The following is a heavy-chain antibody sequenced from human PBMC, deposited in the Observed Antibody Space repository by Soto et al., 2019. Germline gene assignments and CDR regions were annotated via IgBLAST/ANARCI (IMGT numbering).Heavy chain of an antibody. Sequence: QVQLVQSGAEVKKPGSSVKVSCKASGGTFSSYAISWVRQAPGQGLEWMGGIIPIFGTANYAQKFQGRVTITGEESTSTAYMELSSLRSEGTAVYYCAREVGDIVLVPAAMPGYYGMDVWGQGTTVTVSS. CDR1: GGTFSSYA. D-gene: IGHD2-2*01. CDR3: AREVGDIVLVPAAMPGYYGMDV. V-gene: IGHV1-69*12. J-gene: IGHJ6*02. CDR2: IIPIFGTA.